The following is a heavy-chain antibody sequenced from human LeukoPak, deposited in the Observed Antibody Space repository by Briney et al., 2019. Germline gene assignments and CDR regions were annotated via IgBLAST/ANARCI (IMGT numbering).Heavy chain of an antibody. Sequence: PGGSLRLSCAASGFTFSSYAMHWVHQAPAKGLEWVVVISYDGSNKYYADSVKGQFTISRDNSKNTLYLQMNSLRAEDTAVYFCARDSTGMDVGGQGTTVTVSS. CDR3: ARDSTGMDV. CDR2: ISYDGSNK. J-gene: IGHJ6*02. V-gene: IGHV3-30-3*01. D-gene: IGHD2-2*01. CDR1: GFTFSSYA.